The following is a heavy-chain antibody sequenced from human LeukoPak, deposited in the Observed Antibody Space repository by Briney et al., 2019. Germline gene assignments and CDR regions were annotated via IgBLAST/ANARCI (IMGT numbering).Heavy chain of an antibody. CDR2: LKSKTDGETT. CDR3: STVDGSYGPHFDY. V-gene: IGHV3-15*01. Sequence: GGSLRLSCAASGFTFSDAWMNWVRQAPGKGLEWVGRLKSKTDGETTDYAAPVKGRFTISRDDSKNTLYLQMNSLKTEDTAVYYCSTVDGSYGPHFDYWGQGTLVTASS. D-gene: IGHD3-22*01. CDR1: GFTFSDAW. J-gene: IGHJ4*02.